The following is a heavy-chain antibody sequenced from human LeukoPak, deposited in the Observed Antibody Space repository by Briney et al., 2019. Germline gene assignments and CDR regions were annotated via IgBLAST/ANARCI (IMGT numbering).Heavy chain of an antibody. CDR2: IYYSGST. CDR1: GGSISSYY. J-gene: IGHJ4*02. CDR3: ARAPEPHYYFDY. V-gene: IGHV4-59*08. Sequence: SETLSLTCTVSGGSISSYYWSWIRQPPGKGLEWIGYIYYSGSTYYNPSLKSRVTISVDTSKNQFSLKLSSVTAADTAVYHCARAPEPHYYFDYGGQGTLVTVSS.